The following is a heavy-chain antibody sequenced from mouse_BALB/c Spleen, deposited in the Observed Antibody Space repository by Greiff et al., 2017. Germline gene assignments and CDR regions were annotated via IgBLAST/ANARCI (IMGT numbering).Heavy chain of an antibody. CDR1: GFTFSSYA. Sequence: EVKLVESGGGLVKPGGSLKLSCAASGFTFSSYAMSWVRQSPEKRLEWVAEISSGGSYTYYPDTVTGRFTISRDNAKNTLYLEMSSLRSEDTAMYYCARVGLRHYYDYWGQGTTLTVSS. CDR2: ISSGGSYT. CDR3: ARVGLRHYYDY. V-gene: IGHV5-9-4*01. J-gene: IGHJ2*01. D-gene: IGHD2-4*01.